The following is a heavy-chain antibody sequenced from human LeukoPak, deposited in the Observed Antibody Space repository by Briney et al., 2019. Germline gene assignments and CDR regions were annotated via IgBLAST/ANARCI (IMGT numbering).Heavy chain of an antibody. CDR1: GGSISSYY. Sequence: SETLSLTCTVSGGSISSYYWSWLRQPPGKGLEWVGYIYYSGSTNYNPSLKSRVTISVDTSKNQFSLKLSSVTAADTALYYCARHLGFCSTTSCYPWFDPWGQGTLVTVSS. D-gene: IGHD2-2*01. J-gene: IGHJ5*02. CDR2: IYYSGST. V-gene: IGHV4-59*01. CDR3: ARHLGFCSTTSCYPWFDP.